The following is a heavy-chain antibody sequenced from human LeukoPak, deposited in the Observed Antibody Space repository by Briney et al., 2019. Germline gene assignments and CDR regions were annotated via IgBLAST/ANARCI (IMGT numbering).Heavy chain of an antibody. V-gene: IGHV5-51*01. Sequence: PGASLQISCDCACSIFTSYWIGLGRQLPEKGLEWMGIIYPGDSDTKYSPSFRGQVTISADKTVSTAYLQWSSLRASDTAMYYCARLRWPRGGRSSFDYWGQGALVTVSS. CDR2: IYPGDSDT. CDR3: ARLRWPRGGRSSFDY. CDR1: CSIFTSYW. D-gene: IGHD3-10*01. J-gene: IGHJ4*02.